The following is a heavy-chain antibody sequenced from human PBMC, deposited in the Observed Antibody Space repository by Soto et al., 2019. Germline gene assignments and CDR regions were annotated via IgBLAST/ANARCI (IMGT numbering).Heavy chain of an antibody. D-gene: IGHD4-17*01. CDR2: ISAYNGNT. CDR1: GYTFTSYG. CDR3: ARYSGRDYLYSYYGMDV. J-gene: IGHJ6*02. V-gene: IGHV1-18*01. Sequence: QVQLVQSGAEVKKPGASVKVSCKASGYTFTSYGISWVRQAPVQGLEWMGWISAYNGNTNYAQKLQGRVTMTTDTSTSTAYMELRSLRADDTAVYYCARYSGRDYLYSYYGMDVWGQGTTVTVSS.